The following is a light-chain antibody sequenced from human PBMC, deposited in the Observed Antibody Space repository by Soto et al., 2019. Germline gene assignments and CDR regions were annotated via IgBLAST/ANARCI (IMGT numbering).Light chain of an antibody. Sequence: DIQMTQSPSSVSASVGDRVTITCRASQNIKNWLAWYQQKPGKAPKPLILTTSTLHSGVPSRFSGSGSGTEFTLTLSSLQPEDFATYYCQQANSFPLTFGGGTKVESK. CDR1: QNIKNW. V-gene: IGKV1D-12*01. CDR3: QQANSFPLT. J-gene: IGKJ4*01. CDR2: TTS.